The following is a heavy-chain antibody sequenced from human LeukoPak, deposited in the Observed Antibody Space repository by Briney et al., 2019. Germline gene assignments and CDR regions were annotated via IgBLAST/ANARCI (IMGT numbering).Heavy chain of an antibody. J-gene: IGHJ4*02. CDR3: ARIGIPGIAAAGTEYFDY. CDR1: GYTFTGYY. D-gene: IGHD6-13*01. V-gene: IGHV1-2*06. CDR2: INPNSGGT. Sequence: ASVKVSCKASGYTFTGYYMHWVRQAPGQGLEWMGRINPNSGGTNYAQKFQGRVTVTRDTSISTAYMELSRLRSDDTAVYYCARIGIPGIAAAGTEYFDYWGQGTLVTVSS.